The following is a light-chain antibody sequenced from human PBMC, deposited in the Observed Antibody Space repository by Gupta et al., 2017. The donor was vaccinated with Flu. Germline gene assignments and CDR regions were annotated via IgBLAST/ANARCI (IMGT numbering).Light chain of an antibody. Sequence: EIVMTQSPATLSVSPGERATLSCRASQSVSSNLAWYQQKPGQAPSLLIYGAYTRATGIPARVSGSGSGTEFTLTISSLQSEDFAVYYCQQYNNWPPWTFGQGTKVEVK. CDR3: QQYNNWPPWT. CDR1: QSVSSN. CDR2: GAY. V-gene: IGKV3-15*01. J-gene: IGKJ1*01.